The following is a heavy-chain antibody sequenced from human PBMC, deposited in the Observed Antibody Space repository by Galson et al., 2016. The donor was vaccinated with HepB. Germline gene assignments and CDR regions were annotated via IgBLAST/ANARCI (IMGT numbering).Heavy chain of an antibody. V-gene: IGHV3-23*01. CDR2: ISGSGSTS. CDR1: GFTFSKHT. D-gene: IGHD1-26*01. CDR3: ARVGKTLLVDSFDI. J-gene: IGHJ3*02. Sequence: SLRLSCAASGFTFSKHTLTWVRQAPGRGLEWVSAISGSGSTSYYAESVKGRFTISRGSSKNTVYLQMNTLRAEDMAFYYCARVGKTLLVDSFDIWGQGTVGAVSS.